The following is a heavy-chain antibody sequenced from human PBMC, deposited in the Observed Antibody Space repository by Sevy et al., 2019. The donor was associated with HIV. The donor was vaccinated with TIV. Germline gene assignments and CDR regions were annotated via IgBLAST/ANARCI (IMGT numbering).Heavy chain of an antibody. V-gene: IGHV1-69*10. CDR2: IIPLVNIT. Sequence: PSVKVSCKTSGGTFSSYAFSWVRQAPGQGLEWMGGIIPLVNITDYAQKFQGRVTITADKSTSTAYMELSSLRSEDTAVYYCARAAQKATIVDAFDIWGHGTMVTVSS. J-gene: IGHJ3*02. CDR1: GGTFSSYA. D-gene: IGHD5-12*01. CDR3: ARAAQKATIVDAFDI.